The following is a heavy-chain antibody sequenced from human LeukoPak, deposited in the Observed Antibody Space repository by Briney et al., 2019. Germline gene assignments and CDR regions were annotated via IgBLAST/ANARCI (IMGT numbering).Heavy chain of an antibody. CDR2: IYGGGNI. J-gene: IGHJ4*02. CDR3: ARGAGYNYPYYFDY. CDR1: GFTVSSNY. V-gene: IGHV3-53*01. D-gene: IGHD5-24*01. Sequence: GGSLRLSCAASGFTVSSNYMNWVRQAPGKGLGWVSVIYGGGNIYYADSVKGRFTISRDNSKNTLYLQMNSLRAEDTAVYYCARGAGYNYPYYFDYWGQGTLVTVSS.